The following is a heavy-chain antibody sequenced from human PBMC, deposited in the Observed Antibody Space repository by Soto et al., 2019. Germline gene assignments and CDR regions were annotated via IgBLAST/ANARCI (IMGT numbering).Heavy chain of an antibody. V-gene: IGHV3-66*04. CDR1: GFTVSSDY. Sequence: GGSLRLSCAASGFTVSSDYLSWVRQAPGKGLEWVSVIYTGGSTYYADSVKGRFTISRDNSKNTLYLQMNSLRVEDTAVYYCARHDWFDPWGQGALVTVSS. CDR3: ARHDWFDP. CDR2: IYTGGST. J-gene: IGHJ5*02.